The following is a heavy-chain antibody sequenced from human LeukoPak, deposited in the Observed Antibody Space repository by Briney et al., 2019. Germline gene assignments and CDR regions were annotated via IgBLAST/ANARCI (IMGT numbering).Heavy chain of an antibody. D-gene: IGHD3-22*01. V-gene: IGHV3-21*05. Sequence: GGSLRLSCAASGFTFSSYEMNWVRQAPGKGLEWVSYISSSSSYIYYADSVKGRFTISRDNAKNSLYLQMNSLRAEDTAVYYCARDIIRDYYDSSGYDYWGQGTLVTVSS. CDR1: GFTFSSYE. CDR2: ISSSSSYI. J-gene: IGHJ4*02. CDR3: ARDIIRDYYDSSGYDY.